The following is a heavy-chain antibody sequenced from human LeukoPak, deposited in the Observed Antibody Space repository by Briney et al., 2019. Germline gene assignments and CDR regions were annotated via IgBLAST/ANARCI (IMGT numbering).Heavy chain of an antibody. D-gene: IGHD6-13*01. Sequence: ASVKVSCKASGYTFTGYYMHWVRQAPGQGLEWMGWINPNSGGTNYAQKFQGRVTMTRDTSISTAYMELSRLRSDDTAVYYCARSPGIAKGYYYYYYMDVWGKGTTVTVSS. CDR1: GYTFTGYY. CDR3: ARSPGIAKGYYYYYYMDV. CDR2: INPNSGGT. J-gene: IGHJ6*03. V-gene: IGHV1-2*02.